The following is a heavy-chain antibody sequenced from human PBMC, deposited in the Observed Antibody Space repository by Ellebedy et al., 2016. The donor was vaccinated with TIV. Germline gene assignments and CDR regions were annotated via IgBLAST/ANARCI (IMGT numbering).Heavy chain of an antibody. Sequence: SQTLSLTCAIPGDRVSSNTGAWNWIRQSPSSGLEWLGRTYYRAKWYHDYALSVRGRIIINPDTSNNHFSLQLNSVTPDDSAIYYCARLGSGFDYWGQGTLVTVSS. CDR3: ARLGSGFDY. V-gene: IGHV6-1*01. CDR2: TYYRAKWYH. CDR1: GDRVSSNTGA. J-gene: IGHJ4*02. D-gene: IGHD1-26*01.